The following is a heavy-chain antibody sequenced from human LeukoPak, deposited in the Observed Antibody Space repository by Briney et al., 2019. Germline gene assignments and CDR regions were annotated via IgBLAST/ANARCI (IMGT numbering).Heavy chain of an antibody. J-gene: IGHJ5*02. Sequence: PSDTLSLTCTLSGRSINRYYWSWIRQPPGKGLKWIVFIYYSGSNNYNPSLNSRVTISVDTSKNQFSLKLSSVTAADTAVYYCASAYSSGWADWFDPWGQGTLVTVSS. V-gene: IGHV4-59*07. D-gene: IGHD6-19*01. CDR1: GRSINRYY. CDR3: ASAYSSGWADWFDP. CDR2: IYYSGSN.